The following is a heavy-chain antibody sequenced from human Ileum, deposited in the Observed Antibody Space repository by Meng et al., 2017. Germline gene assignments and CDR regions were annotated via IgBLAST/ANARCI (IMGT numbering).Heavy chain of an antibody. Sequence: SSVPVSCKASGGTFSSYAISWVRQAPGQGLEWMGGIILIFGTANYAQKFQGRVTNTADESTITAYMELSSLRSEDTAVYYCARVSNNRQVDTAMGLFSNPLDYWGQGTLVTVSS. D-gene: IGHD5-18*01. CDR1: GGTFSSYA. CDR2: IILIFGTA. V-gene: IGHV1-69*13. CDR3: ARVSNNRQVDTAMGLFSNPLDY. J-gene: IGHJ4*02.